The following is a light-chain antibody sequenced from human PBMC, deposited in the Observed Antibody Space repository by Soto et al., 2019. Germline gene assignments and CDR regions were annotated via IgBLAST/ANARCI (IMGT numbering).Light chain of an antibody. Sequence: QSVLKQAPSGSEGPRQRVASCCSGSSSNIGRSNVNWYQQLPGTAPKLLIYTNNQRPSGVPDRFSGSKSGTSASLAISGLQPEAEVDYSCAAWDDSLTRRVFGTGSMLPVL. CDR1: SSNIGRSN. CDR2: TNN. CDR3: AAWDDSLTRRV. J-gene: IGLJ1*01. V-gene: IGLV1-44*01.